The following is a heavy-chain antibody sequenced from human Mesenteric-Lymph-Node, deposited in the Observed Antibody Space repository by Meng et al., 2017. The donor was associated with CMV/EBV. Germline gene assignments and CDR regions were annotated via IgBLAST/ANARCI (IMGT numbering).Heavy chain of an antibody. V-gene: IGHV1-2*06. J-gene: IGHJ4*02. CDR2: INPNSGAT. Sequence: GYPFLASYLPWLRQAPGQGLEWMGRINPNSGATDYAQKFRARITLTRDTSVSTVYMQISRLRSDDTAVYYCARPLRLSAVTTRGLGYWGQGTLVTVSS. CDR3: ARPLRLSAVTTRGLGY. D-gene: IGHD4-17*01. CDR1: GYPFLASY.